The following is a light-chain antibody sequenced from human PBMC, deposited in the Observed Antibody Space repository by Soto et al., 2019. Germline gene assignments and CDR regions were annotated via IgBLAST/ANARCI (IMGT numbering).Light chain of an antibody. V-gene: IGLV1-44*01. Sequence: QSVLTQPPSASGTPGQRVTVSCSGSSSNIASNTVNWYQQLPGTAPKLLIYSNDQRPSGVPDRFSASKSGTSASLAISGLQSEDEADYYCESWDDSLNGRVFGTGTKGTVL. CDR1: SSNIASNT. CDR3: ESWDDSLNGRV. CDR2: SND. J-gene: IGLJ1*01.